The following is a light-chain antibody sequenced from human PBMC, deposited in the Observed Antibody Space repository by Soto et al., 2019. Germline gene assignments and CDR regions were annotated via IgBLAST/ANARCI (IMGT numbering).Light chain of an antibody. CDR1: QSVSSY. V-gene: IGKV3-11*01. J-gene: IGKJ5*01. CDR3: QQRSNWPPMYT. CDR2: DAS. Sequence: EIVFTQSPATLSLSPGERATLSCRASQSVSSYLAWYQQKPGQAPRLLIYDASNRATGIPARFSGSGSGTDFTLTISSLEXEDFAVYYCQQRSNWPPMYTFGQGTRLEIK.